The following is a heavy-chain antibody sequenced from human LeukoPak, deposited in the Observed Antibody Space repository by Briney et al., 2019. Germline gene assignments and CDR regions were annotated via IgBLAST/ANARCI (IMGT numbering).Heavy chain of an antibody. CDR1: GFTCSRSA. Sequence: PGGSLRLSCAASGFTCSRSAMSWVRQAPGKGLEWVSTISGSGSGIYYADSVKGRFTISRDNSKNMVHLQMNSLRAEDTAVYYCAKGIYGDYRRGFDYWGQGTLVTVSS. CDR2: ISGSGSGI. V-gene: IGHV3-23*01. D-gene: IGHD4-17*01. CDR3: AKGIYGDYRRGFDY. J-gene: IGHJ4*02.